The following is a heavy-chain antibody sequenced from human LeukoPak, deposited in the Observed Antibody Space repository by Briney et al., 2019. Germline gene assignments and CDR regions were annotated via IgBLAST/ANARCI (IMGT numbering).Heavy chain of an antibody. CDR2: INHSGST. Sequence: SETLSLTCAVSGGSISSSNWWSWVRQPPGKGLEWIGEINHSGSTNYNPSPKSRVTISVDTSKNQFSLKLSSVTAADTAVYYCARQAIVGATLHYWGQGTLVTVSS. J-gene: IGHJ4*02. CDR1: GGSISSSNW. D-gene: IGHD1-26*01. V-gene: IGHV4-4*02. CDR3: ARQAIVGATLHY.